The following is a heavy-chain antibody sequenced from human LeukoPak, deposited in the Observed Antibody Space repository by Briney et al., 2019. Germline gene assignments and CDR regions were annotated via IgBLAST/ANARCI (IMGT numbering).Heavy chain of an antibody. Sequence: GGSLRLSCTASGFTFSSSGMNWVRQAPGKGLEWVSFIGTNSRTTYYGDSVKGRFTISRDNAKNSLYLQMDSLRAEDTAAYYCAKDFLIDPLWGQGTLVTVSS. V-gene: IGHV3-48*01. CDR3: AKDFLIDPL. CDR1: GFTFSSSG. J-gene: IGHJ4*02. CDR2: IGTNSRTT. D-gene: IGHD2-21*01.